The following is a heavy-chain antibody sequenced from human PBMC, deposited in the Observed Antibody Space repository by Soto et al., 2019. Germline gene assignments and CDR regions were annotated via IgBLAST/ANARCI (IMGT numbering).Heavy chain of an antibody. V-gene: IGHV1-46*03. CDR1: GYTFTTYY. CDR3: TRPVAGNSNWFDP. J-gene: IGHJ5*02. Sequence: GASVKVSCKASGYTFTTYYIHWVRQAPGQGLEWMGIINPSDGSATYAQKFQGRVTMTSDTSTSTVYMELSSLRSEDTAVYYCTRPVAGNSNWFDPWGQGTPVTVSS. D-gene: IGHD6-19*01. CDR2: INPSDGSA.